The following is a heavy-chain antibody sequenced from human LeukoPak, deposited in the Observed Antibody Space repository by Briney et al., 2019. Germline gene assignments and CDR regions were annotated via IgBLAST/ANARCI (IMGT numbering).Heavy chain of an antibody. CDR3: ARGGYSGYDYFDY. D-gene: IGHD5-12*01. J-gene: IGHJ4*02. CDR1: GFTFTSYG. CDR2: IYYSGST. V-gene: IGHV4-38-2*01. Sequence: GSLRLSCAVSGFTFTSYGMSWVRQAPGKGLEWIGSIYYSGSTYYNPSLKSRVTISVDTSKNQFSLKLSSVTAADTAVYYCARGGYSGYDYFDYWGQGTLVTVSS.